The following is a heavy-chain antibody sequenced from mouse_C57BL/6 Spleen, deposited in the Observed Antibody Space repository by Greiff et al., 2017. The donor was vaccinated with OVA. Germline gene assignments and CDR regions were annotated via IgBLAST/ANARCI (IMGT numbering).Heavy chain of an antibody. Sequence: SGAELVRPGASVTLSCKASGYTFTDYEMHWVKQTPVHGLEWIGAIDPETGGTAYNQKFKGKAILTADKSSSTAYMELRSLTSEDSAVYYCTRSGFSYYYFYDWGKGTTLSVSS. J-gene: IGHJ2*01. V-gene: IGHV1-15*01. CDR2: IDPETGGT. CDR3: TRSGFSYYYFYD. CDR1: GYTFTDYE. D-gene: IGHD2-12*01.